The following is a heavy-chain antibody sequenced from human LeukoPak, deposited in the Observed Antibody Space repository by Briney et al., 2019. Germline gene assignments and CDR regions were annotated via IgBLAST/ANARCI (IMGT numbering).Heavy chain of an antibody. J-gene: IGHJ5*02. V-gene: IGHV4-59*01. D-gene: IGHD6-19*01. CDR1: GGSISGYY. Sequence: TDTLSLTCTVSGGSISGYYWSWIRQPPGQGLEWIGYIHYSGSTNYNPSLKSRVTISLDMSKNQFSLKLNSVTAADTAVYYCAREGQWLPDWFDPWGQGTLVTVSS. CDR3: AREGQWLPDWFDP. CDR2: IHYSGST.